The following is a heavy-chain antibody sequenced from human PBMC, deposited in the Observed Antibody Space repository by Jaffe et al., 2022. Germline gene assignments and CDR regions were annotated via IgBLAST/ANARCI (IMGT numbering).Heavy chain of an antibody. Sequence: EVQLLESGGGLVQPGGSLRLSCAASGFTFSRYAMSWVRQAPGKGLDWVSVISVSGGNTFYADSVKGRFTISRDNTKNTVYLQTDSLRAEDTAVYYCAKASRGDYVLDALDMWGQGTKVTVSS. CDR1: GFTFSRYA. J-gene: IGHJ3*02. V-gene: IGHV3-23*01. CDR2: ISVSGGNT. CDR3: AKASRGDYVLDALDM. D-gene: IGHD4-17*01.